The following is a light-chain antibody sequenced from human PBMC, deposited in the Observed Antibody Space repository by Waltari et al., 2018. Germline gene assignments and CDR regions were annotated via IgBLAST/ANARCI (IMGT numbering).Light chain of an antibody. Sequence: QSVLTQPPSVSGAPGQRVTISCTGSGSNIGAGYDGHWYQHLPRAAPKLRLFGGGSRPVGVPDRFFGSTSGTSASLAITGLQAEDEGDYYCQSYDTSLSVVFGGGTKLTVL. CDR2: GGG. CDR1: GSNIGAGYD. V-gene: IGLV1-40*01. CDR3: QSYDTSLSVV. J-gene: IGLJ3*02.